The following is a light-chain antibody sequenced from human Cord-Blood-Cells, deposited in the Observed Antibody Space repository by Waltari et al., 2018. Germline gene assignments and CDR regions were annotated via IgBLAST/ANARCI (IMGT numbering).Light chain of an antibody. CDR2: EGS. CDR1: SSDVGSYNL. V-gene: IGLV2-23*03. CDR3: CSYAGSSTFYV. J-gene: IGLJ1*01. Sequence: QSALTHPASVSGSPGQPTPISCPGTSSDVGSYNLVSWYQQHPGKAPKLMIYEGSKRPSGVSNRFSGSKSGNTASLTISGLQAEDEADYYCCSYAGSSTFYVFGTGTKVTVL.